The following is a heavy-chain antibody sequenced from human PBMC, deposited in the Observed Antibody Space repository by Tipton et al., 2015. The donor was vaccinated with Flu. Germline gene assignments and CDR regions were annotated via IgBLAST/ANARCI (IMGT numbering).Heavy chain of an antibody. D-gene: IGHD3-10*01. J-gene: IGHJ1*01. Sequence: TLSLTCTVSGGSISSYYWSWLRQPPGKGLEWIGFVSYSGITNYNPSLKGRVTMSLDASKNHFSLSLSSVTAADTAVYHCARNGGSYSYQHWGQGTLVTVSS. CDR2: VSYSGIT. CDR1: GGSISSYY. CDR3: ARNGGSYSYQH. V-gene: IGHV4-59*13.